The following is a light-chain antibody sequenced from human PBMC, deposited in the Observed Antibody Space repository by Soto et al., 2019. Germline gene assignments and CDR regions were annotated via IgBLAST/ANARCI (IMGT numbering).Light chain of an antibody. CDR2: DSS. CDR3: QHRSNWRMYT. Sequence: ELVLTQSPATLSLSPGEITTLSCRASQSVAGYLAWYQQKPGQGPKLLIYDSSTRATGTPARFRGSGSGTDFTLTIRSLEPEDFAIYYCQHRSNWRMYTFGQGTKLEIK. V-gene: IGKV3-11*01. CDR1: QSVAGY. J-gene: IGKJ2*01.